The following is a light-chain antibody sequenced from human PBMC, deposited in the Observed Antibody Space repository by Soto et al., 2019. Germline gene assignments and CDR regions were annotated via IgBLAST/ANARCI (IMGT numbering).Light chain of an antibody. V-gene: IGLV2-8*01. CDR2: EVN. J-gene: IGLJ1*01. CDR1: SSDVGGYNY. Sequence: QSALTQPPSASGSPGQPVDISCTGTSSDVGGYNYVSWYQQHPAKAPKLMIYEVNKRPSGVPDRFSGSKSGNTASLTVSGLQAEDEADYYCSSYAGSSNVFGTGTKVTV. CDR3: SSYAGSSNV.